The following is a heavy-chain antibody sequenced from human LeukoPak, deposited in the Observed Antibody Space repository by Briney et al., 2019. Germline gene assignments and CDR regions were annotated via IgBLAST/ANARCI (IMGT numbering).Heavy chain of an antibody. V-gene: IGHV3-30-3*01. CDR3: ARRVRRDIVVVPAARGYFQH. D-gene: IGHD2-2*01. J-gene: IGHJ1*01. CDR2: ISYDGSNK. CDR1: GFTFSSYA. Sequence: HAGGSLRLSCAASGFTFSSYAMHWVRQAPGKGLEWVAVISYDGSNKYYADSVKGRSTISRDNSKNTLYLQMNSLRAEDTAVYYCARRVRRDIVVVPAARGYFQHWGQGTLVTVSS.